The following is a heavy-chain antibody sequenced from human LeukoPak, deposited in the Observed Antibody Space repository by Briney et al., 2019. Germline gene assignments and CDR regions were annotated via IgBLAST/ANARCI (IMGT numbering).Heavy chain of an antibody. CDR1: GGSISSSNW. CDR3: ARMTGIAAAGTAFDY. V-gene: IGHV4-4*02. J-gene: IGHJ4*02. Sequence: SETLSLTCAVSGGSISSSNWWSWVRQPPGKGLEWIGEIYHSGSTNYNPSLKSRVTISVDKSKNQFFLKLSSVTAADTAVYYCARMTGIAAAGTAFDYWGQGTLVTVSS. D-gene: IGHD6-13*01. CDR2: IYHSGST.